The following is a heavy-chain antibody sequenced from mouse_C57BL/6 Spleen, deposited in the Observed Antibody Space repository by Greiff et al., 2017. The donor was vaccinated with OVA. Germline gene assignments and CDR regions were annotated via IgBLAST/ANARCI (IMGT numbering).Heavy chain of an antibody. CDR3: ARSPSKAMDY. CDR2: IRNKANGYTT. J-gene: IGHJ4*01. CDR1: GFTFTDYY. V-gene: IGHV7-3*01. Sequence: EVNLVESGGGLVQPGGSLSLSCAASGFTFTDYYMSWVRQPPGKALEWLGFIRNKANGYTTEYSASVKGRFTISRDNSQSILYLQMNALRAEDSATYYCARSPSKAMDYWGQGTSVTVSS.